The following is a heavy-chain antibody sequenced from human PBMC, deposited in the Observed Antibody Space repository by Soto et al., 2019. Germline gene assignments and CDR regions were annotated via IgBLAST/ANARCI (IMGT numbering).Heavy chain of an antibody. CDR2: MNPNSGNT. CDR3: TSRIAVARLPPEY. D-gene: IGHD6-19*01. J-gene: IGHJ4*02. Sequence: QVQLVQSGAEVKKPGASVKVSCKASGCTFTSYDINWVRKATGQGLEWMGWMNPNSGNTGYAQKFQGRVTMTRNTSISTAYMELSSLRSEDTAVYYCTSRIAVARLPPEYWGQGTLVTVSS. CDR1: GCTFTSYD. V-gene: IGHV1-8*01.